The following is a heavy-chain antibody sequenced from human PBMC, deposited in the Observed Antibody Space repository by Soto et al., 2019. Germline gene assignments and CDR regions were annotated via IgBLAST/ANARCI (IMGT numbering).Heavy chain of an antibody. CDR1: GFTFSSYA. V-gene: IGHV3-30-3*01. D-gene: IGHD1-26*01. CDR3: ARATDWGGSYFEWFDP. J-gene: IGHJ5*02. Sequence: QVQLVESGGGVVQPGRSLRLSCAASGFTFSSYAMHWVRQAPGKGLEWVAVISYDGSNKYYADSVKGRFTISRDNSKNTLYLQMNSLRAEDTAVYYCARATDWGGSYFEWFDPWGQGTLVTVSS. CDR2: ISYDGSNK.